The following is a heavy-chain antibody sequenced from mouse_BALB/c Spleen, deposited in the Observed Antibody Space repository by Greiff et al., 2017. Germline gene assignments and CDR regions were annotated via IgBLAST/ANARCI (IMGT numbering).Heavy chain of an antibody. V-gene: IGHV1-7*01. CDR2: INPSTGYT. Sequence: VQLQQSGDDLVKPGASVKLSCKASGYTFTSYWINWIKQRPGQGLEWIGYINPSTGYTEYNQKFKDKATLTADKSSSTAYMQLSSLTSEDSAVYYCASSSYAMDYWGQGTSVTVSS. J-gene: IGHJ4*01. CDR1: GYTFTSYW. CDR3: ASSSYAMDY.